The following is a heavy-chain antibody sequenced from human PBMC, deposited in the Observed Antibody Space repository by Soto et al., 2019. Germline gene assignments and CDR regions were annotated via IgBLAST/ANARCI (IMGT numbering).Heavy chain of an antibody. Sequence: ASVKVSCKASGYTFTSYYMHWVRQAPGQGLEWMGIINPSGGSTSYAQKFQGRVTMTRDTSTSTVYMELSSLRSEDTAVYYCARDLIGGYCISTSCYDYYYYGMDVWGQGTTVTVSS. CDR3: ARDLIGGYCISTSCYDYYYYGMDV. V-gene: IGHV1-46*01. J-gene: IGHJ6*02. D-gene: IGHD2-2*01. CDR1: GYTFTSYY. CDR2: INPSGGST.